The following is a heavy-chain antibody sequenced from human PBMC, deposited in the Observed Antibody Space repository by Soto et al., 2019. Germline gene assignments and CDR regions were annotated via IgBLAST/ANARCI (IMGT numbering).Heavy chain of an antibody. Sequence: QVQLMQSGAEVKNPGSSVKVSCTASGDTFSNYAISWVRQAPGQGLEWMGGIMSIFGTPNYAQKFQGRVTITADESTSTAYMELSSLRSGDTAMYYCATTMGPGISVAGDYQYYYGVDVWGQGTTVTVSS. D-gene: IGHD6-19*01. J-gene: IGHJ6*02. CDR1: GDTFSNYA. V-gene: IGHV1-69*01. CDR3: ATTMGPGISVAGDYQYYYGVDV. CDR2: IMSIFGTP.